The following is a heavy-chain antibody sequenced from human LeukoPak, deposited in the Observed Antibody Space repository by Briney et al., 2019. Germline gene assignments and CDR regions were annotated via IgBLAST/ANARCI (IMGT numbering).Heavy chain of an antibody. CDR3: ARPKSVGTIDY. CDR1: GGSISSCSYY. D-gene: IGHD1-1*01. J-gene: IGHJ4*02. CDR2: IYYSGST. Sequence: KSSETLSLTCTVSGGSISSCSYYWGWIRQPPGKGLEWIGSIYYSGSTYYNPSLKSRVTISVDTSKNQFSLKLSSVTAADTAVYYCARPKSVGTIDYWGQGTLVTVSS. V-gene: IGHV4-39*01.